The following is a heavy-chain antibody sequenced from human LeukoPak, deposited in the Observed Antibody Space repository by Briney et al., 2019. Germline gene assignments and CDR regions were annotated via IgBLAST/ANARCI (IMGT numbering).Heavy chain of an antibody. CDR1: GGSISSSSYY. J-gene: IGHJ3*02. V-gene: IGHV4-39*07. CDR2: IYYSGST. Sequence: SETLSLTCTVSGGSISSSSYYWGWIRQPPGKGLEWIRSIYYSGSTYYNPSLKSRVTISVDTSKNQFSLKLSSVTAADTAVYYCARYCSSTSCYTAPMAFDIWGQGTMVTVSS. D-gene: IGHD2-2*02. CDR3: ARYCSSTSCYTAPMAFDI.